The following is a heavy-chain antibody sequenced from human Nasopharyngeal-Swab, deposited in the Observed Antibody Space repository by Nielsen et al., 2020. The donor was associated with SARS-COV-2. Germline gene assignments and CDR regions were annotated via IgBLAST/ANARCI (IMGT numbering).Heavy chain of an antibody. CDR1: GFNFNTSW. V-gene: IGHV3-7*03. CDR3: AHYASVAY. Sequence: GESLKISCADSGFNFNTSWMTWVRQAPGKGLEWVANINPDGSEMQYVDSVKGRFTISRDNAENSLYLHMNSPRGDDTAVYYCAHYASVAYWGQGTLVTVSS. CDR2: INPDGSEM. D-gene: IGHD2-2*01. J-gene: IGHJ4*02.